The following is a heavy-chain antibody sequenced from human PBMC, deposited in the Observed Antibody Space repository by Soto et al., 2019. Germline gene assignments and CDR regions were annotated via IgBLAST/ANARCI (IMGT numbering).Heavy chain of an antibody. CDR1: GFTFSSYA. Sequence: GGSLRLSCAASGFTFSSYAMHWVRQAPGKGLEWVAVISYDGSNKYHADSVKGRFTISRDNSKNTLYLQMNSLRAEDTAVYYCASAGYYYDSSGPLPSDYWGQGTLVTVSS. J-gene: IGHJ4*02. CDR2: ISYDGSNK. D-gene: IGHD3-22*01. CDR3: ASAGYYYDSSGPLPSDY. V-gene: IGHV3-30-3*01.